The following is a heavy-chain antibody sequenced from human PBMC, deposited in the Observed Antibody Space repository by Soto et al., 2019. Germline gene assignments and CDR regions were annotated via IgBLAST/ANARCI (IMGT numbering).Heavy chain of an antibody. Sequence: SETLSLTCTVSGGSISSYYWSWIRQPPGKGLEWIGYIYYSGSTNYNPSLKSRVTISVDTSKNQFSLKLSSVTAADTAVYYCSREIPAAGTIWFDPWGQGTLVTVSS. V-gene: IGHV4-59*01. D-gene: IGHD6-13*01. J-gene: IGHJ5*02. CDR3: SREIPAAGTIWFDP. CDR1: GGSISSYY. CDR2: IYYSGST.